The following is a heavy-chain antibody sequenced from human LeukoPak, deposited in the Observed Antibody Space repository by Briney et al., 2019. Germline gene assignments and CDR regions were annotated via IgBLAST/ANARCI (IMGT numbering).Heavy chain of an antibody. CDR3: ARAPSYYDSSGYSQGGYYYYYMDA. CDR2: IIPIFGTA. Sequence: SVKVSCKASGGTFRSYAISWVRQAPGQGLEWMGGIIPIFGTANYAQRFQGRVTITTDESTSTVYMELSSLRSEDTAVYYCARAPSYYDSSGYSQGGYYYYYMDAWGKGTTVTVSS. D-gene: IGHD3-22*01. CDR1: GGTFRSYA. J-gene: IGHJ6*03. V-gene: IGHV1-69*05.